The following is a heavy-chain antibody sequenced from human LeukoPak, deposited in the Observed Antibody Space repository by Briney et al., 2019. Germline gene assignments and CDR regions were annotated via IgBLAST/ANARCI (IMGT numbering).Heavy chain of an antibody. Sequence: SETLSLACAVYGGSLNGHYWSWIRQSPGKGLEWIGEGSDSGGTKFNPSLKSRVSISADTSKNQFSLKLTSMTAADTAVYYCAKATLAEYFDYWGQGTLVTVSS. D-gene: IGHD2/OR15-2a*01. J-gene: IGHJ4*02. CDR3: AKATLAEYFDY. CDR1: GGSLNGHY. V-gene: IGHV4-34*01. CDR2: GSDSGGT.